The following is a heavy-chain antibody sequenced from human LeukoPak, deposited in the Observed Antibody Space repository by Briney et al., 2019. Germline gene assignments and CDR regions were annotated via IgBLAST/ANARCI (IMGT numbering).Heavy chain of an antibody. CDR3: AKDDLELGPAADNPYYYYMDV. CDR2: IRYDGSNK. V-gene: IGHV3-30*02. J-gene: IGHJ6*03. CDR1: GFTFSSYG. Sequence: GGSLRLSCAASGFTFSSYGTHLVRQAPGKGLEWVAFIRYDGSNKYYADSVKGRFTISRDNSKNTLYLQMNSLRAEDTAVYYCAKDDLELGPAADNPYYYYMDVWGKGTTVTVSS. D-gene: IGHD2-2*01.